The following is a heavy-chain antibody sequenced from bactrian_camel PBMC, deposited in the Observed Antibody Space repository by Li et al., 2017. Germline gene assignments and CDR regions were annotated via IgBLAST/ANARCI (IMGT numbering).Heavy chain of an antibody. V-gene: IGHV3S53*01. CDR2: IGSDGMI. Sequence: VQLVESGGGSVQAGGSLNLSCVASESPISRICMAWFHQPRDIRGGIAAIGSDGMITYADTVKGRFTISKDNSKNTAYLQMNSLKPEDTAMYYCAADPPSSCGSWTLMGQGTQVTVS. D-gene: IGHD6*01. J-gene: IGHJ4*01. CDR1: ESPISRIC.